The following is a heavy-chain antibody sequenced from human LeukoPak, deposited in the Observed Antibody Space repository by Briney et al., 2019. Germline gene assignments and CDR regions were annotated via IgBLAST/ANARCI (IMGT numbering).Heavy chain of an antibody. J-gene: IGHJ4*02. D-gene: IGHD6-19*01. CDR1: GFTFSSYS. Sequence: GGSLRLSCAASGFTFSSYSINWVRQAPGKGLELVSSISSSSSYIYYADSVKDRCTISRDNAKNSLYLHMNTPTAAATAVYYCERVPLAGGGEWGPGTLVTVSS. V-gene: IGHV3-21*01. CDR2: ISSSSSYI. CDR3: ERVPLAGGGE.